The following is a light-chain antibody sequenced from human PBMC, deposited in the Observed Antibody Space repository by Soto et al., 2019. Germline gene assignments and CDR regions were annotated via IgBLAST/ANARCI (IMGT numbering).Light chain of an antibody. CDR3: NSYTSASFYV. V-gene: IGLV2-14*01. CDR2: EAT. J-gene: IGLJ1*01. Sequence: QSVLAQPASVSGSPGQSITISCTGTTSDIAGYNYVSWYQQHPGKAPKLLIYEATSRASGVSHRFSGSKSGNTASLTISGLQAEDEAEYYCNSYTSASFYVFGTGTKAPS. CDR1: TSDIAGYNY.